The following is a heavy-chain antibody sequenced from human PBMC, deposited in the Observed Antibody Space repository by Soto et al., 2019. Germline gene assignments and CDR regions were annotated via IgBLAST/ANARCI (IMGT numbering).Heavy chain of an antibody. D-gene: IGHD3-10*01. CDR3: ATAYGSGSTSGMDV. CDR2: FDPEDGET. V-gene: IGHV1-24*01. Sequence: ASVKVSCKVSGYTLTELSMHWVRQAPGKGLEWMGGFDPEDGETIYAQKFQGRVTMTEDTSTDTAYMELSSLRSEDTAVYYCATAYGSGSTSGMDVWGQGTTVSVSS. CDR1: GYTLTELS. J-gene: IGHJ6*02.